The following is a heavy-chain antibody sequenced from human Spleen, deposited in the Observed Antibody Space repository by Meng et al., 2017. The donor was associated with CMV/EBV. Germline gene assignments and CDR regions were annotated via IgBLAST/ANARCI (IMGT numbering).Heavy chain of an antibody. CDR2: IYYSGST. J-gene: IGHJ4*02. V-gene: IGHV4-61*01. D-gene: IGHD6-19*01. CDR1: GGSVSSGSYY. CDR3: ARGTTREVAGTDY. Sequence: VYGGSVSSGSYYWSWSRQPPGKGLEWIGYIYYSGSTNYNPSLKSRVTISVDTSKNQFSLKLSSVTAADTAVYYCARGTTREVAGTDYWGQGTLVTVSS.